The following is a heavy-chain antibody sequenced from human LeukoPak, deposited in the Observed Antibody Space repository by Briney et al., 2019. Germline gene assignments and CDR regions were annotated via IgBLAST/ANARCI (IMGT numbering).Heavy chain of an antibody. CDR3: AKGGGDHWGYFNY. CDR1: GFTFTSYG. D-gene: IGHD7-27*01. J-gene: IGHJ4*02. CDR2: ISYDGSNK. Sequence: GGSLRLSCAASGFTFTSYGMHWVRQAPGKGLEWVALISYDGSNKYYADSVKGRFTISRDNSKNTLYLQMNSLRAEDTAVYYCAKGGGDHWGYFNYWGQGTLVTVSS. V-gene: IGHV3-30*18.